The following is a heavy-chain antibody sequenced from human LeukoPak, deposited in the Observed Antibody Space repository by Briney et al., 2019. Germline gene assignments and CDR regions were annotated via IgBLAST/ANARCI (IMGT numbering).Heavy chain of an antibody. CDR1: GYSISSGYC. D-gene: IGHD5-18*01. CDR3: ARLGGYSYGRIDY. V-gene: IGHV4-38-2*01. J-gene: IGHJ4*02. CDR2: IYHSGST. Sequence: SETLSLTCAVSGYSISSGYCWGWIRQPPGKGLEWIGSIYHSGSTYYNPSLKSRVTISVDTSKNQFSLKLSSVTAADTAVYYCARLGGYSYGRIDYWGQGTLVTVSS.